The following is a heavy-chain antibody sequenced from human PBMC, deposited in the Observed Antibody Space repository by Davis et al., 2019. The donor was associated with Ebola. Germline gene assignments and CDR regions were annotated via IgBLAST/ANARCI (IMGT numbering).Heavy chain of an antibody. CDR3: AKGSLYGSRSITAGVDV. J-gene: IGHJ6*02. V-gene: IGHV3-23*01. CDR2: IRGGGGST. D-gene: IGHD4-17*01. CDR1: GFTLTSYS. Sequence: PGGSLRLSCAASGFTLTSYSMNWVRQAPGKGLEWVSGIRGGGGSTYYADSVKGRFTFSRDNSKNTLYLQMNSLRAEDTAIYYCAKGSLYGSRSITAGVDVWGQGTTVTVSS.